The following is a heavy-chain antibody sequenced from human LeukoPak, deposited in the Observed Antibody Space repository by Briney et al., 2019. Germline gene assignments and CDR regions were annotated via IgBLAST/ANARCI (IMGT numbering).Heavy chain of an antibody. CDR2: IYSSGTT. V-gene: IGHV4-59*01. CDR3: ARVSQEALFDY. J-gene: IGHJ4*02. Sequence: SETLSLTCTVSGGSISGYYWSWIRQPPGKGLEWIGYIYSSGTTNYNPSLKSQITISLDTSKNQFSLKLSSVTAADTAVYYCARVSQEALFDYWGQGTLVTVSS. CDR1: GGSISGYY.